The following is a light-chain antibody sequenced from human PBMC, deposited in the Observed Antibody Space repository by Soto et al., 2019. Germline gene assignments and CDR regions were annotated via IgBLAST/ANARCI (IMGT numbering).Light chain of an antibody. CDR2: DAS. Sequence: DIQMTQSPTTLSASVGDRVTITCWASQRIGSWLAWYQQKPGEAPKSLIYDASTLAAGVPSRFSGSGSGTEFTLTISSLQPEDFATYYCQQYDSYSPTFGQGTKVEIK. V-gene: IGKV1-5*01. CDR3: QQYDSYSPT. CDR1: QRIGSW. J-gene: IGKJ1*01.